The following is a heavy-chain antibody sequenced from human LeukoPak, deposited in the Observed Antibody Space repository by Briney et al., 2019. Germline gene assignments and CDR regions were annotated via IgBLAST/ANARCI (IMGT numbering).Heavy chain of an antibody. J-gene: IGHJ6*03. CDR3: ATGSGYSYGYYYYYYYMDV. CDR2: IYYSGST. D-gene: IGHD5-18*01. CDR1: GGSISSHY. V-gene: IGHV4-59*11. Sequence: PSETLSLTCTVSGGSISSHYWSWIRQPPGKGLEWIGYIYYSGSTNYNPSLKSRVTISVDTSKNQLSLKLSSVTAADTAVYYCATGSGYSYGYYYYYYYMDVWGKGTTVTVSS.